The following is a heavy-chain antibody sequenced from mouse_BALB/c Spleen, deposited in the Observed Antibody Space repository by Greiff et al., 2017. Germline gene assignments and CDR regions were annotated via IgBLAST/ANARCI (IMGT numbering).Heavy chain of an antibody. CDR3: ARFDYDDAY. D-gene: IGHD2-4*01. CDR2: IDPETGGT. Sequence: QVQLQQSGAELVRPGASVTLSCKASGYTFTDYEMHWVKQTPVHGLEWIGAIDPETGGTAYNQKFKGKATLTVDKSSSTAYMELRSLTSEDTAVYYCARFDYDDAYWGQGTLVTVSA. V-gene: IGHV1-15*01. J-gene: IGHJ3*01. CDR1: GYTFTDYE.